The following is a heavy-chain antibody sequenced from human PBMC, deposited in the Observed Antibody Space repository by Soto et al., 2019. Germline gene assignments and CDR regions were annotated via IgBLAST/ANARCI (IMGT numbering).Heavy chain of an antibody. J-gene: IGHJ4*02. CDR2: ISSSSGYI. D-gene: IGHD2-8*01. V-gene: IGHV3-21*01. CDR1: GFTFSTYS. CDR3: ARISLGYCTNGVCYTPFDH. Sequence: GGSLRLCCAASGFTFSTYSVNWVRQAPGKGLEWVSSISSSSGYIYYADSVKGRFTISRDNAKNSLYLQMNSLRAEDTAVYYCARISLGYCTNGVCYTPFDHWGQGTLVTVSS.